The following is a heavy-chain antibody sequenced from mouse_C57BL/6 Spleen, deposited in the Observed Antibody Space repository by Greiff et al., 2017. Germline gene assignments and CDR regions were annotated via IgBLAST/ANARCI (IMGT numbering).Heavy chain of an antibody. CDR2: SRNKANDYTT. J-gene: IGHJ2*01. D-gene: IGHD2-4*01. Sequence: EVKLMESGGGLVQSGRSLRLSCATSGFTFSDFYMEWVRQAPGKGLEWIAASRNKANDYTTEYSASVKGRFIVYRDTSQSILYLQMNALRAEDTAIYYCAREYDYDVSFDYWGQGTTLTFSS. CDR3: AREYDYDVSFDY. CDR1: GFTFSDFY. V-gene: IGHV7-1*01.